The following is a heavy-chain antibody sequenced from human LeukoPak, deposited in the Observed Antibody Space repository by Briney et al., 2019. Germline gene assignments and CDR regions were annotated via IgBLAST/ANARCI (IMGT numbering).Heavy chain of an antibody. CDR3: AKTHYDLLDV. CDR2: MNNGPGAT. Sequence: GGSLRLSCAASGFTFSTYAMSWVRQAPGKGLEWVSAMNNGPGATFYRDSVRGRFTISRDDSKSTLYLQMNSLRAEDTGTYYCAKTHYDLLDVWGQGTTVTVSS. J-gene: IGHJ6*02. CDR1: GFTFSTYA. V-gene: IGHV3-23*01. D-gene: IGHD5-12*01.